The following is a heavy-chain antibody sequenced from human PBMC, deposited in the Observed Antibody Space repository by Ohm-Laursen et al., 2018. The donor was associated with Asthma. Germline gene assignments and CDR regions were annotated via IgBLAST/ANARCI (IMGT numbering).Heavy chain of an antibody. Sequence: GSLRLSCAASGFTFSSYAMSWVRQAPGKGLEWVSAISGSGGSTYYADSVKGRFTISRDNSKNTLYLQMNSLRAEDTAVYYCAVDLTYYDFWSGYPDYYYYGMDVWGQGTTVTVSS. J-gene: IGHJ6*02. CDR1: GFTFSSYA. CDR3: AVDLTYYDFWSGYPDYYYYGMDV. V-gene: IGHV3-23*01. CDR2: ISGSGGST. D-gene: IGHD3-3*01.